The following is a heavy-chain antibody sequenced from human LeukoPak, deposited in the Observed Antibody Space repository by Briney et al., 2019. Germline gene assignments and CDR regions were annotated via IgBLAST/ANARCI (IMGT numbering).Heavy chain of an antibody. CDR3: ARGDYDYVWGSYRARHDAFDI. Sequence: ASVTVSCKASGYTFTSYGITWVRQAPGQGLEWMGWISAYNGNTNYAQKLQGRVTMTTDTSTSTAYMELRSLRSDDTAVYYCARGDYDYVWGSYRARHDAFDIWGQGTMVTVSS. CDR1: GYTFTSYG. D-gene: IGHD3-16*02. J-gene: IGHJ3*02. V-gene: IGHV1-18*01. CDR2: ISAYNGNT.